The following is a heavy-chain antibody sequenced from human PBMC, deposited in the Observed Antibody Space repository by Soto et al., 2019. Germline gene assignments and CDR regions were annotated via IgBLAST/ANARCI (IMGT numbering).Heavy chain of an antibody. CDR2: ISGSGGGT. Sequence: GGSLRLSCAASGFTFSSYAMSWVRQAPGKGLEWVSAISGSGGGTYYADSVKGRFTISRDNSKSTLYLQMNSLRAEDTAVYYCAKDPVGATGFDYWGQGTLVTVSS. D-gene: IGHD1-26*01. CDR1: GFTFSSYA. V-gene: IGHV3-23*01. J-gene: IGHJ4*02. CDR3: AKDPVGATGFDY.